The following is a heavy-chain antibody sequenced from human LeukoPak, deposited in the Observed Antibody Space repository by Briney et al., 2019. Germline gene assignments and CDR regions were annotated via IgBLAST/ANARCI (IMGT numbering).Heavy chain of an antibody. CDR3: ARTRFGD. CDR1: GFTFSSYA. V-gene: IGHV3-30*14. D-gene: IGHD3-16*01. Sequence: GGSLRLSCAASGFTFSSYAMHWVRQAPGKGLEWVAVISYDGSNKYYADSVKGRFTISRDNSKNTLYLQMNSLRAEDTAVYYCARTRFGDWGQGTLVTVSS. CDR2: ISYDGSNK. J-gene: IGHJ4*02.